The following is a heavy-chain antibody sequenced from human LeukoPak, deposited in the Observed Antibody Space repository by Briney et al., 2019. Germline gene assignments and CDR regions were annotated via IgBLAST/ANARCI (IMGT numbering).Heavy chain of an antibody. CDR2: IYNGGNT. CDR1: GVSINTYY. Sequence: SETLSLTCTVSGVSINTYYASWIRQAPGKGLEFIGFIYNGGNTNYNPSLKSRATISVDTSNNQFSLRLTSVTAVDTAMYYCAAGPWELDFWGQGTLLTVSS. V-gene: IGHV4-4*09. D-gene: IGHD1-26*01. CDR3: AAGPWELDF. J-gene: IGHJ1*01.